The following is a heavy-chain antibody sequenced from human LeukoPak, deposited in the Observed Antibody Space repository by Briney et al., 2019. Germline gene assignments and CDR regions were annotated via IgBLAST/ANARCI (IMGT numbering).Heavy chain of an antibody. V-gene: IGHV1-18*01. J-gene: IGHJ5*02. CDR1: GYTFASYG. Sequence: ASVKVSCKASGYTFASYGISWVRQAPGQGLEWMGWISAYNGNTNYAQKLQGRVTMTTDTSTSTAYVELRSLRSDDTAVYYCARDLEIYSSGWYGWFDPWGQGTLVTVSS. CDR2: ISAYNGNT. D-gene: IGHD6-19*01. CDR3: ARDLEIYSSGWYGWFDP.